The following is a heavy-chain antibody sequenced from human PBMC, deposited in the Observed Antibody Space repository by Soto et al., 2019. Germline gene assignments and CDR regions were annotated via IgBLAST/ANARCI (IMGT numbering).Heavy chain of an antibody. Sequence: GGSLRLSCSASGFTFSSYAMHWVRQAPGKGLEYVSAISSNGGSTYYADSVKGRFTISRDNSKNTLYLQMSSLRAEDTAVYYCVKAPPHFITMIDGMDVWGQGTTVTVSS. CDR2: ISSNGGST. CDR1: GFTFSSYA. CDR3: VKAPPHFITMIDGMDV. J-gene: IGHJ6*02. D-gene: IGHD3-22*01. V-gene: IGHV3-64D*08.